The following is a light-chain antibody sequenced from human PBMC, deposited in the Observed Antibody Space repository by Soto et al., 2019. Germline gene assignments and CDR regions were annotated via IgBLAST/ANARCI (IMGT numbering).Light chain of an antibody. V-gene: IGLV2-14*03. Sequence: QSVLTQPASVSGSPGQSITISCTGSSSDVGGFNYVSWYQRHPGKAPKLMVYDVSNRPSGVSNRFSGSKSGNTASLTISGLQAEDEADYYCSSYTTSSTPNVFGTGTKVTVL. CDR3: SSYTTSSTPNV. CDR1: SSDVGGFNY. CDR2: DVS. J-gene: IGLJ1*01.